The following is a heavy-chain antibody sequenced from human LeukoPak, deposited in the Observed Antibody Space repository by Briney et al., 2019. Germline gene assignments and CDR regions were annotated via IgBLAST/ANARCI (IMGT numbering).Heavy chain of an antibody. V-gene: IGHV1-46*01. CDR1: GYTFTGYY. Sequence: GASVKVSCKASGYTFTGYYMHWVRQAPGQGLECMGIINPSGGSTSYAQKFQGRVTMTRDMSTSTVYMELSSLRSEDTAVYYCARGYYGSGSEYNWFDPWGQGTLVTVSS. CDR3: ARGYYGSGSEYNWFDP. D-gene: IGHD3-10*01. CDR2: INPSGGST. J-gene: IGHJ5*02.